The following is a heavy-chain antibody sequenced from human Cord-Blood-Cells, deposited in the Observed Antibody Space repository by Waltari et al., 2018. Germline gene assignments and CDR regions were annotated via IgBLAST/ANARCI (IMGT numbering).Heavy chain of an antibody. Sequence: QVQLVQSGAEVTTPGAPVKVSCKASGYTSPSYPIHWFRRAPGQRIEWMGWINAGNGNTKYSQKFQGRVTITRDTSASTAYMELSSLRSEDTAVYYCARDRSYSGYDPGDYWGQGTLVTVSS. D-gene: IGHD5-12*01. CDR3: ARDRSYSGYDPGDY. J-gene: IGHJ4*02. V-gene: IGHV1-3*01. CDR2: INAGNGNT. CDR1: GYTSPSYP.